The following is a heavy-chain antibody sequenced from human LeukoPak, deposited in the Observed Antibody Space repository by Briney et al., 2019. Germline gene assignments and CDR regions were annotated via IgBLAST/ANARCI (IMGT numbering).Heavy chain of an antibody. CDR1: GFTFSSYA. CDR2: ISYDGSNK. J-gene: IGHJ4*02. V-gene: IGHV3-30*04. Sequence: GGSLRLSCAASGFTFSSYAMHWVRQAPGKGLEWVAVISYDGSNKYYADSVKGRFTISRDNSKNTLYLQMNSLRAEDTAVYYCARDSITATGAFDYWGQGTLVTVSS. CDR3: ARDSITATGAFDY. D-gene: IGHD6-13*01.